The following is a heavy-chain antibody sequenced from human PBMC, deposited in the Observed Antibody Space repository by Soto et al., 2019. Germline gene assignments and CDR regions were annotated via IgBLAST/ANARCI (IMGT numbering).Heavy chain of an antibody. J-gene: IGHJ3*02. CDR3: ARQGLHYDSYGYQLDALDI. CDR2: IYPGDSDT. CDR1: GYRFSNYW. Sequence: GESLKISCEGSGYRFSNYWIGWVRQMPGKGLEWMGIIYPGDSDTRYSPSFQGPVTISADKSINTAYLQWSSLKASDTAMYFCARQGLHYDSYGYQLDALDIWGQGTTVTVSS. V-gene: IGHV5-51*01. D-gene: IGHD3-22*01.